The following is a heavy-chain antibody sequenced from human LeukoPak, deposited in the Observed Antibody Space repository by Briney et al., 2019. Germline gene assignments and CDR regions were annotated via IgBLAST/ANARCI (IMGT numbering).Heavy chain of an antibody. J-gene: IGHJ4*02. D-gene: IGHD3-10*01. CDR1: GYTFTSYY. CDR2: INPSGGST. V-gene: IGHV1-46*01. Sequence: GASVKVSCKASGYTFTSYYMHWVRQAPGQGLEWMGIINPSGGSTSYAQKFQGRVTMTRDTSTSTVYMELSSLRSEDTAVYYCARASEVLLWFGDTYYFDYWGQGTLVTVSS. CDR3: ARASEVLLWFGDTYYFDY.